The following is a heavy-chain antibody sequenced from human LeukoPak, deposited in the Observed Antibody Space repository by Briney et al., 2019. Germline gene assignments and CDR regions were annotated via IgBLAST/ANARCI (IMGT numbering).Heavy chain of an antibody. J-gene: IGHJ4*02. Sequence: PGGSLRLSCAASGFTFSSYWMSWVRQAPGKGLEWVANIKQDGSNKYYADSVKGRFTISRDNSKNTLYLQMNSLGAEDTAVYYCARDYYDSSGYYYPYYFDYWGQGTLVTVSS. CDR2: IKQDGSNK. CDR3: ARDYYDSSGYYYPYYFDY. CDR1: GFTFSSYW. D-gene: IGHD3-22*01. V-gene: IGHV3-7*01.